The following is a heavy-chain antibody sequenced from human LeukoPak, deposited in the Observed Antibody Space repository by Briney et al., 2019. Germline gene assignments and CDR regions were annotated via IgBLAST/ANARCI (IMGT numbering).Heavy chain of an antibody. J-gene: IGHJ3*02. CDR3: ATTAGTAYDALDI. V-gene: IGHV1-46*01. Sequence: ASVTVSCKASGYTFTPNFVHWVRQALGQGLEWMGIITPSGDATSYAQKFQGRVVMTRDTSTRAVYMDLSSLRSEDTAVYYCATTAGTAYDALDIWGQGTRVTVSS. CDR1: GYTFTPNF. D-gene: IGHD6-13*01. CDR2: ITPSGDAT.